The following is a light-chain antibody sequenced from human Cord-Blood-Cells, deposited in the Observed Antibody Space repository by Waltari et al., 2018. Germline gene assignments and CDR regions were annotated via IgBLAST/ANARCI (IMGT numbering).Light chain of an antibody. CDR1: SRDVGGYNL. J-gene: IGLJ1*01. V-gene: IGLV2-23*01. Sequence: QSALTQPASVSGSPGPSITISCTGPSRDVGGYNLVSWYQQHPGKAPKPMIYEGSKRPSGVSNRFSGSKSGNTASLTISGLQAEDEADYYCCSYAGSSTYVFGTGTKVTVL. CDR2: EGS. CDR3: CSYAGSSTYV.